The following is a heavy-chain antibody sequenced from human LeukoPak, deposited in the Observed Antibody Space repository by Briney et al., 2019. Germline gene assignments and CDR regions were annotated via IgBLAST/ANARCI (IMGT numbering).Heavy chain of an antibody. CDR1: GFTFSSYA. Sequence: GGSLRLSCAASGFTFSSYAMSWVRQAPGKGLEWVSAISGSGGSTYYADSVKGRSTISRDNSKNTLYLQMNSLRAEDTAAYYCAKYGVLGQHYYYYYMDVWGKGTTVTVSS. J-gene: IGHJ6*03. CDR2: ISGSGGST. CDR3: AKYGVLGQHYYYYYMDV. D-gene: IGHD2-8*01. V-gene: IGHV3-23*01.